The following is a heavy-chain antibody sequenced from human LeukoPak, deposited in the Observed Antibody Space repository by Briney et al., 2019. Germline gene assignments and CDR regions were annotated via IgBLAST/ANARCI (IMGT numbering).Heavy chain of an antibody. CDR2: IYYSGST. J-gene: IGHJ4*02. CDR1: GGSFSGYY. V-gene: IGHV4-34*01. CDR3: ASLAVAGLSEGY. D-gene: IGHD6-19*01. Sequence: SETLSLTCAVYGGSFSGYYWSWIRQPPGKGLEWIASIYYSGSTYYNPSLKSRVTISVDTSRNQFSLKLSSVTAADTAVYYCASLAVAGLSEGYWGQGTLVIVSS.